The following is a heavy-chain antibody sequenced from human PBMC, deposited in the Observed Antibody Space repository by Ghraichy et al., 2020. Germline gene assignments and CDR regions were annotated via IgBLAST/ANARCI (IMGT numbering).Heavy chain of an antibody. V-gene: IGHV3-15*01. CDR2: IKSKSDGGTT. CDR3: TTGTDFWPPYLPAPFDY. J-gene: IGHJ4*02. Sequence: GGSLRLSCAASGFSFSNTWMTWLRQAPGKGLEWVGRIKSKSDGGTTSYAATVKGRFSISRNNLEDTLYLQIDSLRTEDTAVYFCTTGTDFWPPYLPAPFDYWGQGTPGTVSS. CDR1: GFSFSNTW. D-gene: IGHD3-3*01.